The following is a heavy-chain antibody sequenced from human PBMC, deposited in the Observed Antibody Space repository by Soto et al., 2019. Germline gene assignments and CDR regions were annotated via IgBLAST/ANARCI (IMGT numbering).Heavy chain of an antibody. CDR3: ARGDYYSRAYYFKNY. Sequence: GGSLRLSCAASGFIFSSYSMNWVRQAPGKGREWISYIDTSSSAVFYADSVKGRFTISRDNAKTSLYLQMNSLRDEDTAVYYCARGDYYSRAYYFKNYWGQGTLVTVSS. J-gene: IGHJ4*02. D-gene: IGHD3-22*01. CDR1: GFIFSSYS. CDR2: IDTSSSAV. V-gene: IGHV3-48*02.